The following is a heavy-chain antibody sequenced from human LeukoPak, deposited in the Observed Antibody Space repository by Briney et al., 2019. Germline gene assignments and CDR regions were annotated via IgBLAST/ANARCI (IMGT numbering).Heavy chain of an antibody. CDR1: GFTFRDYS. V-gene: IGHV3-11*06. D-gene: IGHD5-24*01. J-gene: IGHJ4*02. CDR3: ARDYKYAFDN. CDR2: IGIDSGNT. Sequence: GGSLRLSCAVSGFTFRDYSMNWIRQAPGKGLEWISYIGIDSGNTNYADSVKGRFTISGDKAKNSLYLQMNSLRVEDTAVYYCARDYKYAFDNWGQGTLVTVSS.